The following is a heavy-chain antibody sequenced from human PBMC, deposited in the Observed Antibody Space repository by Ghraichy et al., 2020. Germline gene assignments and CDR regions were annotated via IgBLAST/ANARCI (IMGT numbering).Heavy chain of an antibody. V-gene: IGHV3-23*01. CDR3: TKESSYGDYYYGMDV. D-gene: IGHD4-17*01. CDR1: TFTFYPYT. J-gene: IGHJ6*02. Sequence: GESLNISCATSTFTFYPYTMSWVRQAPGKGLEWVSAISGSGDRTHYADSVRGRFNISRDNSKNTLYLQMDSLRAEDTAVYFCTKESSYGDYYYGMDVWGQGTTVTVSS. CDR2: ISGSGDRT.